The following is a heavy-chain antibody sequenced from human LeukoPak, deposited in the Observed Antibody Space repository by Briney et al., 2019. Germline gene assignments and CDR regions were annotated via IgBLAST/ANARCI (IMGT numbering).Heavy chain of an antibody. CDR1: GGSISSGGYS. V-gene: IGHV4-31*11. CDR3: ARGRPIDY. J-gene: IGHJ4*02. CDR2: IYYSGST. D-gene: IGHD6-6*01. Sequence: SETLSLTCAVSGGSISSGGYSWSWIRQHPGKGLEWIGYIYYSGSTYYNPSLKSRVTISVDTSKNQFSLKLSSVTAADTAVYYCARGRPIDYWGQGTLVTVSS.